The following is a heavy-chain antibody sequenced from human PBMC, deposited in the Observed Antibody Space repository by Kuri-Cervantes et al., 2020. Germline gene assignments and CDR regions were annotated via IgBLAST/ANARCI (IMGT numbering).Heavy chain of an antibody. D-gene: IGHD3-3*01. J-gene: IGHJ4*02. Sequence: GESLKISCAASGFTFSSYGMHWVRQAPGKGLEWVAVIWYDGSNKYYADSVKGRFTISRDNAKNSLYLQMNSLRAEDTAVYYCARGVRSSYYDFWSGYYPATFLDYWGQGTLVIVSS. V-gene: IGHV3-33*01. CDR1: GFTFSSYG. CDR2: IWYDGSNK. CDR3: ARGVRSSYYDFWSGYYPATFLDY.